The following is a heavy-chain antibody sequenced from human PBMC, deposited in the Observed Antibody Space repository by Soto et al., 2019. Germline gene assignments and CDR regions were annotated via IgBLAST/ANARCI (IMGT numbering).Heavy chain of an antibody. J-gene: IGHJ4*02. D-gene: IGHD2-15*01. CDR1: GFTFINYA. V-gene: IGHV3-23*01. CDR2: VIGTGIDT. CDR3: AKATRGQCIGAHCYAFDF. Sequence: VQLLESGGGLVQPGGSLRLSCAASGFTFINYAMNWVRHSPGKGLEWVASVIGTGIDTYHAASVKGRFTISRDNSRNTMYLEMNRLRAEDTAMYHCAKATRGQCIGAHCYAFDFWGQGILVTVS.